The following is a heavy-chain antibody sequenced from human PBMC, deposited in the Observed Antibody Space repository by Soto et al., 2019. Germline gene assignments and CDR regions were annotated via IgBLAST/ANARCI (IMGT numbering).Heavy chain of an antibody. J-gene: IGHJ4*02. Sequence: QVQLVESGGGVVQPGRSLRLSCAASGFTFSTYTMHWVRQAPGKGLEWVAVISYDGSNKYYADSVKGRFTISRDNSKNTLYLQMNSLRIEDTAVYYCARAESRLVGAHDYWGQGTLVTVSS. V-gene: IGHV3-30-3*01. D-gene: IGHD1-26*01. CDR1: GFTFSTYT. CDR3: ARAESRLVGAHDY. CDR2: ISYDGSNK.